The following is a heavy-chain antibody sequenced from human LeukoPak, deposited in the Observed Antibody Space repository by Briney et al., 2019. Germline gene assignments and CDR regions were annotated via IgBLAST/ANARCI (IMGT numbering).Heavy chain of an antibody. Sequence: ASVKVSCKASGYTFTGYYMHWGRQAPGQGLEWMGWINPNSGGTNYAQKFQGRVTMTRDTSISTAYMELSRLRSDDTAVYYCAREKLRFLEWFRSYDAFDIWGQGTMVTVSS. D-gene: IGHD3-3*01. CDR2: INPNSGGT. CDR1: GYTFTGYY. V-gene: IGHV1-2*02. J-gene: IGHJ3*02. CDR3: AREKLRFLEWFRSYDAFDI.